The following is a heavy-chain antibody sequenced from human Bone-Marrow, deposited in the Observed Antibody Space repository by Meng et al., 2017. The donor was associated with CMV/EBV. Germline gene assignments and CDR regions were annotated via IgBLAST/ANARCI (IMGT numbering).Heavy chain of an antibody. Sequence: ESLKISCAVYGGSFSGYYWSWIRQPPGKGLEWIGEINHSGSTNYNPSLKSRVTISVDTSKNQFSLKLSSVTAADTAVYYCARGTKQLTYYYYYYGIDVWGQGTTVTVSS. CDR3: ARGTKQLTYYYYYYGIDV. V-gene: IGHV4-34*01. CDR2: INHSGST. CDR1: GGSFSGYY. D-gene: IGHD2-2*01. J-gene: IGHJ6*02.